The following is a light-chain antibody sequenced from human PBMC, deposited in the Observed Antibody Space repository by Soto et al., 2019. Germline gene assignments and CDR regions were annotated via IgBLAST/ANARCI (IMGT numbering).Light chain of an antibody. CDR1: SSDVTNYNS. V-gene: IGLV2-11*01. CDR2: DVR. CDR3: CSYAGSHTYV. Sequence: QSVLTQPRSVSESPGQSVTISCTGTSSDVTNYNSVSWYQQHPGKAPKLIIYDVRERPSGVPDRFSGSKSGNTASLTISGLQAEDEADYYCCSYAGSHTYVFGTGTKLTVL. J-gene: IGLJ1*01.